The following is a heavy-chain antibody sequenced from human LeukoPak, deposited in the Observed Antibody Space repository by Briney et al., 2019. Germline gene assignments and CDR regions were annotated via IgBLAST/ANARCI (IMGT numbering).Heavy chain of an antibody. J-gene: IGHJ4*02. CDR2: ISSSGSTI. V-gene: IGHV3-48*03. Sequence: PGGSLRLSCAASGFTFSSYEMNWVRQAPGKGLEWVSYISSSGSTIYYADSVKGRFTISRDNAKNSLYLQMNSLRAEDTAVYYYARVYGGKSYYFDYWGQGTLVTVSS. CDR3: ARVYGGKSYYFDY. D-gene: IGHD4-23*01. CDR1: GFTFSSYE.